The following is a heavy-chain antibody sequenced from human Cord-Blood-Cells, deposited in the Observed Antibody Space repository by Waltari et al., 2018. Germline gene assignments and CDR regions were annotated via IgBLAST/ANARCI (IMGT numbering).Heavy chain of an antibody. CDR1: GFTFSSYD. V-gene: IGHV3-30*02. CDR2: IRYDGSNK. CDR3: AKGGETNYWYFDL. D-gene: IGHD3-16*01. Sequence: QVQLVESGGGVVQPGGSLRLSCAASGFTFSSYDMHWVRQAPGKGLEWVAFIRYDGSNKYYADSVKGRFTISRDNSKNTLYLQMNSLRAEDTAVYYCAKGGETNYWYFDLWGRGTLVTVSS. J-gene: IGHJ2*01.